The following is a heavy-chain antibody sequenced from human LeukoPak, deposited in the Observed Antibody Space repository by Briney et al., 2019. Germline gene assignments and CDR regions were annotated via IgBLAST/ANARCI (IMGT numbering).Heavy chain of an antibody. Sequence: PSETLSLTCTVSGGSISSYYWSWIRQPPGKGLEWIGYIYYSGSTNYNPSLKSRVTISVDTSKNQFSLKLSSVTAADTAVYYCASLDFWSGYLSLEGDAFDIWGQGTMVTVSS. V-gene: IGHV4-59*01. CDR3: ASLDFWSGYLSLEGDAFDI. CDR2: IYYSGST. D-gene: IGHD3-3*01. CDR1: GGSISSYY. J-gene: IGHJ3*02.